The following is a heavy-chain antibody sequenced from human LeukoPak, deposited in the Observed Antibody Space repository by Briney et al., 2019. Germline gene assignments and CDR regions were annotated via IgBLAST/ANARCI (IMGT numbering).Heavy chain of an antibody. D-gene: IGHD2-2*01. CDR3: ARDTTPAAFFDY. CDR1: GFTFSSYS. J-gene: IGHJ4*02. Sequence: GGSLRLSCAASGFTFSSYSMNWVRQAPGKGLEWVSSISSSSSYIYYADSVKGRFTISRDNAKNSLYLQMNSLRAEDTAVYYCARDTTPAAFFDYWGQGTLVTVSS. CDR2: ISSSSSYI. V-gene: IGHV3-21*01.